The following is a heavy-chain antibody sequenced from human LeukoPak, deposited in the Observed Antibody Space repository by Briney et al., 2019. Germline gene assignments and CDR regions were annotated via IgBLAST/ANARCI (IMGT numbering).Heavy chain of an antibody. J-gene: IGHJ4*02. V-gene: IGHV4-61*05. D-gene: IGHD3-10*01. Sequence: SETLSLTCTVSGGSIFSSSYYWSWIRQPPGKGLEWIGYIYYSGSTNYNPSLKSRVTISVDTSKNQFSLKLSSVTAADTAVYYCARGKGYYGSGSYNYWGQGTLVTVSS. CDR2: IYYSGST. CDR1: GGSIFSSSYY. CDR3: ARGKGYYGSGSYNY.